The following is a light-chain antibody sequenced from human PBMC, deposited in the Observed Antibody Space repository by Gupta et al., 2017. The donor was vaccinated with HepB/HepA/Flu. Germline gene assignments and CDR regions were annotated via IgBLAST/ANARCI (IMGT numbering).Light chain of an antibody. J-gene: IGKJ4*01. Sequence: EVVLAQSPGTLSLSPGERATPSCRASQSVTSNFLSWYQPRPGQTPRLLIYGASSRATGIPDRFSGSGSGTYFSLTISSLEPADYAIYYCQQYGSMPVTFGGGTKVEIK. CDR3: QQYGSMPVT. CDR1: QSVTSNF. CDR2: GAS. V-gene: IGKV3-20*01.